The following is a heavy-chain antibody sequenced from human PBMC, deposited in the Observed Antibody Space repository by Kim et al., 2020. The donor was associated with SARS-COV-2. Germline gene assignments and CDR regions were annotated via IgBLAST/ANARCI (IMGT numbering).Heavy chain of an antibody. Sequence: GGSLRLSCAASGFTFGDYGMSWVRQAPGKGLEWVSVINCNGGSTDYADSVKGRFTISRDNAKNSLYLQMNSLRAEDTAVYYCARGIQLWVQGGLVAHLD. CDR2: INCNGGST. J-gene: IGHJ4*01. CDR3: ARGIQLWVQGGLVAHLD. D-gene: IGHD5-18*01. V-gene: IGHV3-20*04. CDR1: GFTFGDYG.